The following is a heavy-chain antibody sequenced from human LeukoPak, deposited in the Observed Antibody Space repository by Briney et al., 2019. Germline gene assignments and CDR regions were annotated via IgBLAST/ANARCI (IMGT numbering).Heavy chain of an antibody. CDR3: ARDYYDSSGYYPWGY. J-gene: IGHJ4*02. CDR2: ISYDGSNK. Sequence: GGSLRLSCAASGFTFSSYGMHWVRQAPGKGLEWVAVISYDGSNKYYADSVKGRFTISRDNSKNTLYLQMNSLRAEDTAVYYCARDYYDSSGYYPWGYWGQGTLVTVSS. V-gene: IGHV3-30*03. CDR1: GFTFSSYG. D-gene: IGHD3-22*01.